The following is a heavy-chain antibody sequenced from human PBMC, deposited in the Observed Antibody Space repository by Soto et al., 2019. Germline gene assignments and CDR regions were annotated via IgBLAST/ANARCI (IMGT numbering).Heavy chain of an antibody. D-gene: IGHD3-9*01. CDR1: GGSISSGGYY. CDR2: IYYSGST. Sequence: SETLSLTCTVSGGSISSGGYYWSWIRQHPGKGLEWIGYIYYSGSTYYNPSLKSRVTISVDTSKNQFSLKLSSVTAADTAVYYCARDISTGDMTKVSNWFDPWGQGTLVTVSS. CDR3: ARDISTGDMTKVSNWFDP. V-gene: IGHV4-31*03. J-gene: IGHJ5*02.